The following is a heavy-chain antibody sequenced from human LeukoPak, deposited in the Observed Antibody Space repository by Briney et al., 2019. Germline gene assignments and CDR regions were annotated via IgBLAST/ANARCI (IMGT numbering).Heavy chain of an antibody. CDR2: IYPGDSDT. CDR3: ARQTRDGSGSRGYSFDY. D-gene: IGHD3-10*01. CDR1: GYTFTSHW. Sequence: GESLKISCQASGYTFTSHWIGWVRQMPGKGLEWMGIIYPGDSDTRYSPSFEGQVTISADKSTSTAYLQWSSLKASDTAMYYCARQTRDGSGSRGYSFDYWGQGTLVTVSS. J-gene: IGHJ4*02. V-gene: IGHV5-51*01.